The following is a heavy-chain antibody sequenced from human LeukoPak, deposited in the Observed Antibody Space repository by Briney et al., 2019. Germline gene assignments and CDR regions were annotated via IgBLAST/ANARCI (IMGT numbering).Heavy chain of an antibody. CDR2: INHSGST. J-gene: IGHJ4*02. Sequence: SETLSLTCAVYGGSFSGYYWSWIRQPPGKGLEWIGEINHSGSTNYNPSLKSRVTISVDMSKNQFSLKLSSVTAADTAVYYCARGGSRLLWFGEPQRYYFDYWGQGTLVTVSS. CDR1: GGSFSGYY. V-gene: IGHV4-34*01. CDR3: ARGGSRLLWFGEPQRYYFDY. D-gene: IGHD3-10*01.